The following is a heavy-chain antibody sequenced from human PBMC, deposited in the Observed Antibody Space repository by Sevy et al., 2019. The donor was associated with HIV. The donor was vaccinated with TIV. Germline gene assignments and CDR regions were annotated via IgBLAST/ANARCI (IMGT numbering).Heavy chain of an antibody. CDR1: GYTFTSYA. D-gene: IGHD6-13*01. CDR2: INAGNGNT. Sequence: ASVKVSCKASGYTFTSYAMHWVRQAPGQRLEGMGWINAGNGNTKYSQKFQGRVTITRDTSASTAYMGLSSLRSEDTAVYYCARDILQQLVSYNWFDPWGQGTLVTVSS. CDR3: ARDILQQLVSYNWFDP. V-gene: IGHV1-3*01. J-gene: IGHJ5*02.